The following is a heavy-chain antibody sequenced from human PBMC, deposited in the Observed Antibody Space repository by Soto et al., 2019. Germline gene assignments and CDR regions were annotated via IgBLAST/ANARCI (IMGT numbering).Heavy chain of an antibody. D-gene: IGHD5-18*01. J-gene: IGHJ6*02. CDR2: ISYDASNK. CDR3: VEEGYGQLGLEDYVMDV. V-gene: IGHV3-30*18. Sequence: QVQLVESGGGVVQPGRSLRLSCAASAFTFSSYRIHWVRQAPGKGLDWVAVISYDASNKYYADSVKGRFTISRDNSKNTLYLQRNGLRAEDTAVNYCVEEGYGQLGLEDYVMDVWGQGTTVTVSS. CDR1: AFTFSSYR.